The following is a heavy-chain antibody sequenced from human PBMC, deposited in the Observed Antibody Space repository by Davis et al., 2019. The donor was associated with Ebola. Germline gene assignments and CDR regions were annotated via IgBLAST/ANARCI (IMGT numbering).Heavy chain of an antibody. V-gene: IGHV3-23*01. D-gene: IGHD3-3*01. Sequence: GESLKISCAASGFTFSNYDMSWVRPVPGKGLEWVSTISASEGHTHYSDSVRGRFTISRDNSKNTLYLQMNSLRAEDTAVYYCARDPTRTYYDFWSGSSDYYYGMDVWGQGTTVTVSS. J-gene: IGHJ6*02. CDR1: GFTFSNYD. CDR2: ISASEGHT. CDR3: ARDPTRTYYDFWSGSSDYYYGMDV.